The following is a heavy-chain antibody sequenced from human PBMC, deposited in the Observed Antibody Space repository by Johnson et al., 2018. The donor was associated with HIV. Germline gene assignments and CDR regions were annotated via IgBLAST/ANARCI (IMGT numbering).Heavy chain of an antibody. V-gene: IGHV3-33*03. CDR1: GFTFSDYG. J-gene: IGHJ3*02. Sequence: QVQLVESGGGVVQPGRSLRLSCAASGFTFSDYGMHWVRQAPVKGLEWVALIWYDGSNKYYVDSVKGRFTISRDNSKHTVHLQMNSLRAEDTAVYYCAKDIGDGYNRWGAFDIWGQGTMVTVSS. D-gene: IGHD5-24*01. CDR2: IWYDGSNK. CDR3: AKDIGDGYNRWGAFDI.